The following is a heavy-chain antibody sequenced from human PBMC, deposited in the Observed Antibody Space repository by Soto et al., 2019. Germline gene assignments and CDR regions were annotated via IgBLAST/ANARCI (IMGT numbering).Heavy chain of an antibody. CDR3: TTDSHFTMILVRFDF. D-gene: IGHD3-22*01. CDR2: IKSKTDGGTT. V-gene: IGHV3-15*07. J-gene: IGHJ4*01. CDR1: GFTFSDAW. Sequence: EVQLVESGGGLVKPGGSLRLSCAASGFTFSDAWINWVRQAPGKGLEWVGRIKSKTDGGTTDFAAPVKGRFAISRDDSKNMVYLQMNSLKNEDTAVYYCTTDSHFTMILVRFDFWCLGTLVTVSS.